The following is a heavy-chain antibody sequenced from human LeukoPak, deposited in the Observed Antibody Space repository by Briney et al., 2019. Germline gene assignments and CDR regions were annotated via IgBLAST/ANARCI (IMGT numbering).Heavy chain of an antibody. CDR2: IYTGGST. D-gene: IGHD1-14*01. CDR3: AKYSEPYYYYMDV. Sequence: TGGSLRLSCAVSGFTVSSNYMSWVRQPPGKGLEWVSGIYTGGSTYSADSVKGRFTIFRDNSKNTLHLQMHSLRVEDTAVYYCAKYSEPYYYYMDVWGKGTTVTVSS. J-gene: IGHJ6*03. V-gene: IGHV3-53*01. CDR1: GFTVSSNY.